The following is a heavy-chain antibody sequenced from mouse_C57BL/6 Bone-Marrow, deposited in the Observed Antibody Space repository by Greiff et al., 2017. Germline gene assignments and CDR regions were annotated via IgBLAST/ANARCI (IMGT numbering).Heavy chain of an antibody. D-gene: IGHD2-4*01. CDR2: IDPSDSYT. CDR1: GYTFTSYW. J-gene: IGHJ2*01. Sequence: QVHVKQPGAELVKPGASVKLSCKASGYTFTSYWMQWVKQRPGQGLEWIGEIDPSDSYTNYNQKFKGKATLTVDTSSSTAYMQLSSLTSEDSAVYYCARGSSIYYDYDYFDYWGQGTTLTVSS. CDR3: ARGSSIYYDYDYFDY. V-gene: IGHV1-50*01.